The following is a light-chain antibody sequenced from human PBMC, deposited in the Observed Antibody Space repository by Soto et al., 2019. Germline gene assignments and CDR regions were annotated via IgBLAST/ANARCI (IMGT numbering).Light chain of an antibody. CDR2: KAS. CDR3: QQYGYSP. V-gene: IGKV1-5*03. CDR1: QSISSW. Sequence: DIQMTQSPSTLSASVGDRVTITCRASQSISSWLAWYQQKPGKAPKLLIYKASSLESGVPSRFSGSGSGTEFTLTISSLQPDDFATYYCQQYGYSPLGQGTRLEIK. J-gene: IGKJ5*01.